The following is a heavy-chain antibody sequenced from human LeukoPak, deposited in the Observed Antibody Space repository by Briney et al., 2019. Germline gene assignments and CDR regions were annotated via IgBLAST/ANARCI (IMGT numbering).Heavy chain of an antibody. D-gene: IGHD3-10*01. V-gene: IGHV4-38-2*02. J-gene: IGHJ5*02. CDR1: GYSISSGYY. Sequence: SETLSLTCTVSGYSISSGYYWGWIRQPPGKGLEWIGSIYHSGSTYYNPSLKSRVTISVDTSKNQFSLKLSSVTAADTAVYYCARLLWFGAPWGFDPWGQGTLVTVSS. CDR2: IYHSGST. CDR3: ARLLWFGAPWGFDP.